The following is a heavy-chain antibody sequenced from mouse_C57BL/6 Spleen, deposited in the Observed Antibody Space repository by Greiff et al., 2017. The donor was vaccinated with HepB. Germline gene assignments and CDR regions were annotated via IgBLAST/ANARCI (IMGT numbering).Heavy chain of an antibody. CDR2: IYPGSGST. V-gene: IGHV1-55*01. Sequence: VQLQQSGAELVKPGASVKMSCKASGYTFTSYWITWVKQRPGQGLEWIGDIYPGSGSTNYNEKFKSKATLTVDTSSSTAYMQLSSLTSEDYAVYYCARFHYYGSSYNYYAMDYWGQGTSVTVSS. CDR1: GYTFTSYW. D-gene: IGHD1-1*01. J-gene: IGHJ4*01. CDR3: ARFHYYGSSYNYYAMDY.